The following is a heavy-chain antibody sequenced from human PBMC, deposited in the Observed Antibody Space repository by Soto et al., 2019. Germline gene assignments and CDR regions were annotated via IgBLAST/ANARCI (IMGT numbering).Heavy chain of an antibody. CDR1: GGTFSSYA. V-gene: IGHV1-69*01. CDR2: IMPFFGSG. J-gene: IGHJ4*02. D-gene: IGHD3-22*01. CDR3: ARDKGGYYSHFVY. Sequence: QVHLVQSGAEVKKPGSSVKVYCKAIGGTFSSYAFSWVRQAPGQGLEWMGGIMPFFGSGNYAQKFQGRVNITADESTSSVYLELSSLRSEDTAVYYCARDKGGYYSHFVYLGQVTLVTVSS.